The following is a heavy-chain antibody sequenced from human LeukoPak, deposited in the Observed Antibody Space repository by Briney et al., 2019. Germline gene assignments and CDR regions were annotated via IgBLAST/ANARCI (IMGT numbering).Heavy chain of an antibody. Sequence: GGSLRLSCAASGFTFSTYSMKWVRQAPGKGLEWVSYISDSSAMYYADSVRGRFTISRENDKNSLFLQMNSLRAEDTAVYYCARDGGYSGYDADCWGQGTLVTVSS. V-gene: IGHV3-48*01. CDR2: ISDSSAM. D-gene: IGHD5-12*01. CDR3: ARDGGYSGYDADC. CDR1: GFTFSTYS. J-gene: IGHJ4*02.